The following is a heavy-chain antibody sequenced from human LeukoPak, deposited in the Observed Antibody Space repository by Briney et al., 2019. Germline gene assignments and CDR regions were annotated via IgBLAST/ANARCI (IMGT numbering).Heavy chain of an antibody. CDR1: GGSISSYY. CDR2: IYHSGST. D-gene: IGHD1-26*01. V-gene: IGHV4-59*12. J-gene: IGHJ5*02. Sequence: PSETLSLTCTVSGGSISSYYWSWIRQPPGKGLEWIGYIYHSGSTYYNPSLKSRVTISVDRSKNQFSLKLSSVTAADTAVYYCAREGGNWFDPWGQGTLVTVSS. CDR3: AREGGNWFDP.